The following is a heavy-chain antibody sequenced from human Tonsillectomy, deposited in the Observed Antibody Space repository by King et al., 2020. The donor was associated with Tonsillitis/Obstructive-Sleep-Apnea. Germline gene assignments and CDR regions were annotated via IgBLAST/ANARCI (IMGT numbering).Heavy chain of an antibody. CDR1: GFTFSTYG. D-gene: IGHD2-2*02. V-gene: IGHV3-33*01. CDR3: SRSSKLVRVVVPFAIDY. Sequence: VQLVESGGGVVQPGRSLRLSCAASGFTFSTYGMHWVRQAPGKGLEWVAVIWYDGSNKYYADSVKGRFTISRANSKNTLYLQMNSLRAEDTAVYYCSRSSKLVRVVVPFAIDYWGQGTLVTVSS. J-gene: IGHJ4*02. CDR2: IWYDGSNK.